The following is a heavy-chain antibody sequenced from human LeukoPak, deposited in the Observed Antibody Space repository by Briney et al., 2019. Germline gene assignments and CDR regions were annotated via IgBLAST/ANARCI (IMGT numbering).Heavy chain of an antibody. CDR2: ISGSGGST. D-gene: IGHD6-13*01. J-gene: IGHJ6*03. Sequence: PGGSLRLSCAASGFTFSSSAMSWVRQAPGKGLGWVSGISGSGGSTYHADTVKGRFIISRDNSKNTLHLQMSSLRAEDTAAYYCAKDKGIAAAPLDYMDVWGKGTTVTVSS. V-gene: IGHV3-23*01. CDR3: AKDKGIAAAPLDYMDV. CDR1: GFTFSSSA.